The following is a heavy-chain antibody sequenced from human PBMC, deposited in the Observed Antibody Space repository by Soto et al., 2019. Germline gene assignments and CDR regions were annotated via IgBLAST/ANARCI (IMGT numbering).Heavy chain of an antibody. CDR3: ARVPTVTPVFFDY. CDR2: IWYDGSNK. Sequence: QVQLVESGGGVVQPGRSLRLSCAASGFTFSSYGMHWVRQTPGKGLEWVAVIWYDGSNKYYADSVKGRFTISRDNSKNPLYLQMNSLRAEDTAVYYCARVPTVTPVFFDYWGQGTLVTVSP. D-gene: IGHD4-17*01. V-gene: IGHV3-33*01. J-gene: IGHJ4*02. CDR1: GFTFSSYG.